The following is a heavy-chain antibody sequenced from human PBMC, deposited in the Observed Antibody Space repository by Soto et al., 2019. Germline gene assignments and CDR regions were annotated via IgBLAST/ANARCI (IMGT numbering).Heavy chain of an antibody. CDR1: GVSINSANW. J-gene: IGHJ3*02. CDR2: IYHSGST. D-gene: IGHD2-15*01. V-gene: IGHV4-4*02. Sequence: QMQRQESGPGLVKPSGTLSLTCTVSGVSINSANWWTWVRQSPGKGLEWIREIYHSGSTNFNPSLMSRVTKLVDNSKNRFYLELTSVTATDTAVYYCAVYCGGGSCYLGAFDIWGQGTMVTVSS. CDR3: AVYCGGGSCYLGAFDI.